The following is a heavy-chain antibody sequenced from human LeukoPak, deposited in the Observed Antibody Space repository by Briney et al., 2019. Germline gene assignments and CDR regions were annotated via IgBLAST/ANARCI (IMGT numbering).Heavy chain of an antibody. CDR1: GGTFSSYA. D-gene: IGHD3-10*02. Sequence: EASVKVSCKASGGTFSSYAISWVRQAPGQGLEWMGGIIPIFGTANYAQKFKGRVTITADESTSTAYMELSSLRSEDTAVYYCARDRMLVLFDPWGQGTLVTVSS. J-gene: IGHJ5*02. V-gene: IGHV1-69*13. CDR3: ARDRMLVLFDP. CDR2: IIPIFGTA.